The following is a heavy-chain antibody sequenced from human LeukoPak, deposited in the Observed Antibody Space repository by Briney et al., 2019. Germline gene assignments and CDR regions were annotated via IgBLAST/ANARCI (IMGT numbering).Heavy chain of an antibody. D-gene: IGHD5-18*01. V-gene: IGHV3-9*01. CDR3: AREWGYSYGSQNYYYYYMDV. Sequence: GRSLRLSCAASGFTFDDYAMHWVRQAPGKGLEWVSGISWNSGSIGYADSVKGRFTISRDNAKNSLYLQMNSLRAEDTAVYYCAREWGYSYGSQNYYYYYMDVWGKGTTVTVSS. CDR2: ISWNSGSI. CDR1: GFTFDDYA. J-gene: IGHJ6*03.